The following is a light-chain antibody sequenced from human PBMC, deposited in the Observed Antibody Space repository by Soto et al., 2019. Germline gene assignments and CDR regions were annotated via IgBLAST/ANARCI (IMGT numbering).Light chain of an antibody. Sequence: EIVMTQSPATLSVSPGERATLSCRASQSVSSSLAWYQQRPGQAPRLLIYGASNRATGIPARFSGSGSGTEFTLTISSLQSEDYAVYYCQQYLKWPQTFGQGTKLEIE. CDR3: QQYLKWPQT. J-gene: IGKJ2*01. CDR2: GAS. V-gene: IGKV3D-15*01. CDR1: QSVSSS.